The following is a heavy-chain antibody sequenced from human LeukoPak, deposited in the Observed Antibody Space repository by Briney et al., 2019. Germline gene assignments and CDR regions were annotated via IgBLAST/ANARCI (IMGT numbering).Heavy chain of an antibody. CDR1: GYTFTSYY. Sequence: ASVKVSCKASGYTFTSYYMHWVRQAPGQGLEWMGIINPSGGSTSYAQKFQGRVTMTRDTSTSTVYMELSSLRSEDTAIYYCARGWLAETTVVTPYNYWGQGTLVTVSS. V-gene: IGHV1-46*01. CDR2: INPSGGST. D-gene: IGHD4-23*01. J-gene: IGHJ4*02. CDR3: ARGWLAETTVVTPYNY.